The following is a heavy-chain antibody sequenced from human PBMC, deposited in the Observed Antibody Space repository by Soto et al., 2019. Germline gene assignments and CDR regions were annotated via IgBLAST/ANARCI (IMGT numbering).Heavy chain of an antibody. V-gene: IGHV3-11*01. J-gene: IGHJ4*02. D-gene: IGHD2-15*01. Sequence: QVQLVESGGGLVKPGGSLRLSCAASGFTFSDYYMSWIRQAPGKGLEWVSYISSSGSTIYYADSVKGRFTISRDNAKNSLYLKMNGMRAEDTAVYYWSRVYCSGGGCSVDYWGQGTLVTVSS. CDR3: SRVYCSGGGCSVDY. CDR1: GFTFSDYY. CDR2: ISSSGSTI.